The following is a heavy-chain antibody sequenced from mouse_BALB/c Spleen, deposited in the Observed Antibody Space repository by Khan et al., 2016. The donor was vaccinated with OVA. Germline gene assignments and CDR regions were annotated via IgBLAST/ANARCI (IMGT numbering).Heavy chain of an antibody. CDR1: GYTFTNYG. V-gene: IGHV9-3-1*01. CDR3: ARPPYFSYVMVY. CDR2: INTYTGEP. Sequence: QIQLVQSGPELKKPGETVKISCKASGYTFTNYGMNWVKQAPGKGLKWMGWINTYTGEPTYADDFKGRFAFSLETSASTAYLQINNLKNEVTATYFCARPPYFSYVMVYWGQGTSVTVSS. J-gene: IGHJ4*01.